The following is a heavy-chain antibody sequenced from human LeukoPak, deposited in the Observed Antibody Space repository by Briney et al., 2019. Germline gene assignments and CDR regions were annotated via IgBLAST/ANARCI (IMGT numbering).Heavy chain of an antibody. J-gene: IGHJ3*02. D-gene: IGHD1-1*01. V-gene: IGHV3-11*01. Sequence: GGSLRLSCAASGFTFSDYYMSWIRQAPGKGLEWVSYISSSGSTIYYADSVKGRFTISRDNAKNSQYLQMNSLRAEDTAVYYCARGTTVLHDAFDIWGQGTMVTVSS. CDR2: ISSSGSTI. CDR3: ARGTTVLHDAFDI. CDR1: GFTFSDYY.